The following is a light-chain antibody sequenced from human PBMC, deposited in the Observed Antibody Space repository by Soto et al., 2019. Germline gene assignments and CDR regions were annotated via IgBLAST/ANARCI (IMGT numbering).Light chain of an antibody. V-gene: IGLV2-23*02. CDR2: EVS. Sequence: QSVLTQPASVSGPPGQSITISCTGTRSVVGSYNLVSWYQQHPGKAPNLMIYEVSKRPSGVSNRFSGSKSGNTASLTISGLQAEDEADYYCCSYAGSSTYVFGTGTKVTVL. CDR1: RSVVGSYNL. J-gene: IGLJ1*01. CDR3: CSYAGSSTYV.